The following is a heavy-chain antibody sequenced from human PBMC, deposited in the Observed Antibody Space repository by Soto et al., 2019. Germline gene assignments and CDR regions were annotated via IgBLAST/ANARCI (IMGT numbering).Heavy chain of an antibody. J-gene: IGHJ4*02. D-gene: IGHD2-2*02. CDR3: ARCLDGKESSIPFY. CDR1: GFTFSDYY. V-gene: IGHV3-11*06. CDR2: ITNTSSYT. Sequence: QVQLVESGGDLVKPGGSLRLTCAASGFTFSDYYMSWIRQAPGKGLEWISSITNTSSYTNYADAVKGRFTVSRDNAKNLLFLQMNSLRAEDTAVYYCARCLDGKESSIPFYWGQGTLVTVSS.